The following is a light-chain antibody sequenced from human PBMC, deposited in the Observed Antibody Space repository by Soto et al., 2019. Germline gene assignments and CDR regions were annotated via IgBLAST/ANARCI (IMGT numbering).Light chain of an antibody. CDR1: QSIDNY. CDR2: ATS. CDR3: QQSYSSPWT. Sequence: DIQMTQSPSSLSASIGDRVTITCRAGQSIDNYLNWYQQKPGKAPNLLIYATSSLQSGVQSRFSGSGSGTEFPLTISRLQREDFAIYYCQQSYSSPWTFGQGTKVEIK. J-gene: IGKJ1*01. V-gene: IGKV1-39*01.